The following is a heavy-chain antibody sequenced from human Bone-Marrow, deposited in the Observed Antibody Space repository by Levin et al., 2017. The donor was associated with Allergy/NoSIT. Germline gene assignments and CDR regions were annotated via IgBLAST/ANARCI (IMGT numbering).Heavy chain of an antibody. D-gene: IGHD6-13*01. CDR1: GASVSSKSAA. Sequence: TPSETLSLTCAISGASVSSKSAAWTWIRQSPSRGLEWLGKTYYRSKWYNDYAVSVKSRITINADTSKNQFSLQLNSVTPEDTAVYYCARQYGYYFAYWGQGTLVTVSS. J-gene: IGHJ4*02. CDR3: ARQYGYYFAY. V-gene: IGHV6-1*01. CDR2: TYYRSKWYN.